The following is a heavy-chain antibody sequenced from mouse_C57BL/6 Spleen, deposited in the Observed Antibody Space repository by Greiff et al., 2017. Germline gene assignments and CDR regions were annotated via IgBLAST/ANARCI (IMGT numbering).Heavy chain of an antibody. Sequence: EVHLVESEGGLVQPGSSMKLSCTASGFTFSDYYMAWVRQVPEQGQEWVANINYDGSSTYYLDSLKSRFIISRDNAKNILYLQMSSLKSEDTATYYCARANWDYYAMDYWGQGTSVTVSS. CDR1: GFTFSDYY. CDR3: ARANWDYYAMDY. V-gene: IGHV5-16*01. CDR2: INYDGSST. D-gene: IGHD4-1*01. J-gene: IGHJ4*01.